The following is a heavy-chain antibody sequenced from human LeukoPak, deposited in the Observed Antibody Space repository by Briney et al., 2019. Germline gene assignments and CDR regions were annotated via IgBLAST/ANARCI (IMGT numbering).Heavy chain of an antibody. V-gene: IGHV3-21*01. CDR2: ITSSSDYI. J-gene: IGHJ6*02. CDR3: GRVDCGSRSCYYYHCGMDV. CDR1: GFTFSSYS. Sequence: GGSLRLSCAASGFTFSSYSMSWVRQAPGKGLEWVSSITSSSDYIYYADSVKGRFTISRDNAKNSLYLQMTRLRAEDTAVYFSGRVDCGSRSCYYYHCGMDVWGQGTTVTVSS. D-gene: IGHD2-2*01.